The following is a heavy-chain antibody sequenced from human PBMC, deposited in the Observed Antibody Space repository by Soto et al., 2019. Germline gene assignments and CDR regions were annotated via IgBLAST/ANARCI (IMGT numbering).Heavy chain of an antibody. CDR1: GGSISSGDYY. D-gene: IGHD1-26*01. CDR3: AMLIVGAIYGGAQRFFDS. J-gene: IGHJ4*02. Sequence: PSETLSLTCTVSGGSISSGDYYWSWIRQPPGKGLEWIGYIYYSGSTFYNPSLKSRLTISVDTSKSQFSLKLSSVTAADTAVYYCAMLIVGAIYGGAQRFFDSWGQGTLVTVSS. CDR2: IYYSGST. V-gene: IGHV4-30-4*01.